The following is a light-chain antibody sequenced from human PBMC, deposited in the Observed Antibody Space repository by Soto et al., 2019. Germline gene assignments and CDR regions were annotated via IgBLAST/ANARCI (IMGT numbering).Light chain of an antibody. V-gene: IGKV1-27*01. CDR2: AAS. CDR1: QGISNY. J-gene: IGKJ1*01. Sequence: IQMTQSPSSLSASVRDRVTITCRASQGISNYLAWYQQKPGKVPKLLIYAASTLQSGVPSRLSGSGSGTDFTITIRSLQPEDVATYYCQKYNSGGTFGQGTKVDIK. CDR3: QKYNSGGT.